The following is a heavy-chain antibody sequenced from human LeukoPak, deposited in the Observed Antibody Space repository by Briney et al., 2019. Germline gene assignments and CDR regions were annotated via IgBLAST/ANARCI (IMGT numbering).Heavy chain of an antibody. J-gene: IGHJ6*02. CDR2: ISYDGSNK. D-gene: IGHD2-2*01. CDR1: GFTFRSSA. Sequence: GGSLRLSCAASGFTFRSSAMHWVRQAPGKGLEWVAVISYDGSNKYYADSVKGRFTISRDNSKNTLFLEMNSLRAEDTALYYCARRQDVVVTVHGMDIWGQGTTVTVSS. V-gene: IGHV3-30-3*01. CDR3: ARRQDVVVTVHGMDI.